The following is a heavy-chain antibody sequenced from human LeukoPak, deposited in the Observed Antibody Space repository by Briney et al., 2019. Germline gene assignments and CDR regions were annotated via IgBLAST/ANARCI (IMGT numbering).Heavy chain of an antibody. CDR2: MNPNSGNT. CDR1: GYTFPRYD. D-gene: IGHD5-24*01. V-gene: IGHV1-8*01. Sequence: ASVTVSCKASGYTFPRYDIKRVRQAPGQGLEGMGWMNPNSGNTGYAQKFQGRVTMTRNTSIGTAYMELSSLRSEDTAVYYCARSSGWLQFDAFDIWGQGTMVTVSS. CDR3: ARSSGWLQFDAFDI. J-gene: IGHJ3*02.